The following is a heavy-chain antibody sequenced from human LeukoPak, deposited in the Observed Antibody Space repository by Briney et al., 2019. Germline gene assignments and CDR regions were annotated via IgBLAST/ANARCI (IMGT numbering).Heavy chain of an antibody. Sequence: SDPLSLTCTVSGGSISTYVWNWIRQPPGKGLEWMGYVYYTGYTHYDPSLKSRVTISLDTSKNQFSLKVISVTAADTAVYYCARLARQQPYLFDYWSQGTLVTVS. CDR1: GGSISTYV. CDR2: VYYTGYT. V-gene: IGHV4-59*07. D-gene: IGHD6-13*01. CDR3: ARLARQQPYLFDY. J-gene: IGHJ4*02.